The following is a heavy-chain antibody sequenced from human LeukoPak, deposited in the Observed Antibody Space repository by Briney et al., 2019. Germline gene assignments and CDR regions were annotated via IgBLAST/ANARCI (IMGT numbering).Heavy chain of an antibody. D-gene: IGHD3-9*01. Sequence: SETLSLTCTVSGGSVSSGNYYWGWIRQPPGKGLEWIGYMYYSGSTNYNPSLKSRVTISVDTSKNQFSLKLSSVTAADTAVYYCARALTGYYYLDYWGQGTLVTVSS. J-gene: IGHJ4*02. CDR3: ARALTGYYYLDY. CDR1: GGSVSSGNYY. CDR2: MYYSGST. V-gene: IGHV4-61*01.